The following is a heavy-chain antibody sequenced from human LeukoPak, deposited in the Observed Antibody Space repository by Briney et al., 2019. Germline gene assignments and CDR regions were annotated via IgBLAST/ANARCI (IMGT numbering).Heavy chain of an antibody. CDR3: AKVFGGSYYNRGFDY. D-gene: IGHD1-26*01. V-gene: IGHV3-9*01. Sequence: GGSLRLSCAASGFTFDDYAMHWVRQAPGKGLEWVSGISWNSDSIGDADSVKGRFTISRDNAKNSLSLQMNSLRAEDTALYYCAKVFGGSYYNRGFDYWGQGTQVTVSS. J-gene: IGHJ4*02. CDR2: ISWNSDSI. CDR1: GFTFDDYA.